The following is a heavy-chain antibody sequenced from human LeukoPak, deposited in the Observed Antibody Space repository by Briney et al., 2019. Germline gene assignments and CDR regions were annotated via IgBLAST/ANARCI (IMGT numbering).Heavy chain of an antibody. Sequence: GGSLRLPCAASGFTFSNYGMHWVRQAPGKGLEWVAFIRYDGSNKYYADSVKGRFTISRDNSKNTLYLQMNSLRAEDTAVYYCAKRKGETAMVYFDYWGQGTLVTVSS. D-gene: IGHD5-18*01. V-gene: IGHV3-30*02. J-gene: IGHJ4*02. CDR3: AKRKGETAMVYFDY. CDR1: GFTFSNYG. CDR2: IRYDGSNK.